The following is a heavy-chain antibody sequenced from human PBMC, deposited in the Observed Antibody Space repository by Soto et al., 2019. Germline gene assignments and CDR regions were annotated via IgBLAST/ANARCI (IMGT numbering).Heavy chain of an antibody. CDR2: INPSGGST. Sequence: ASVKVSCKASGYTFTSYYMHWVRQAPGQGLEWMGIINPSGGSTSYVQKFQGRVTMTRDTSTSTVYMELSSLRSEDTAMYYCTRDYLDDAFDIWGQGTMVTVSS. J-gene: IGHJ3*02. CDR1: GYTFTSYY. V-gene: IGHV1-46*01. CDR3: TRDYLDDAFDI.